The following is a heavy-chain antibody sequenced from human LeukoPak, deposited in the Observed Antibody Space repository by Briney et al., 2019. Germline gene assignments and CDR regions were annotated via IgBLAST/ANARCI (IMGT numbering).Heavy chain of an antibody. CDR3: ARGPRGPTRGSGWYYFDY. Sequence: SQTLSLTCAVSGGSISSGGYSWSWIRQPPGKGLEWIGYIYHSGSTYYNPSLKSRVTISVDRSKNQFSLKLSSVTAADTAVYYCARGPRGPTRGSGWYYFDYWGQGTLVTVSS. D-gene: IGHD6-19*01. CDR2: IYHSGST. CDR1: GGSISSGGYS. J-gene: IGHJ4*02. V-gene: IGHV4-30-2*01.